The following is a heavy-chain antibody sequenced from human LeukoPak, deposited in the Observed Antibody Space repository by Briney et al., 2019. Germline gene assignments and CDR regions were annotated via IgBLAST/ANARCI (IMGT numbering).Heavy chain of an antibody. V-gene: IGHV4-39*07. CDR2: IYYSGST. CDR1: GGSISSSSYY. Sequence: PSETLSLTCTVSGGSISSSSYYWGWIRQPPGKGLEWIGSIYYSGSTYYNPSLKSRVTISVDTSKNQFSLKLSSVTAADTAVYYCARRPATDYYYYYMDVWGKGTTVTVSS. J-gene: IGHJ6*03. CDR3: ARRPATDYYYYYMDV.